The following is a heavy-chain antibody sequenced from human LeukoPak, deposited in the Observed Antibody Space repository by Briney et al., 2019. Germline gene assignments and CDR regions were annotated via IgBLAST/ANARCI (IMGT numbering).Heavy chain of an antibody. CDR2: INPNSGGT. CDR3: ARDAVVGATTN. D-gene: IGHD1-26*01. Sequence: ASVKVSCKASGYTFTCYYMHWVRQAPGQGLEGMGWINPNSGGTNYAQKFQGRVTMTRDTSISTAYMELSRLRSDDTAVYYCARDAVVGATTNWGQGTLVTVSS. V-gene: IGHV1-2*02. J-gene: IGHJ4*02. CDR1: GYTFTCYY.